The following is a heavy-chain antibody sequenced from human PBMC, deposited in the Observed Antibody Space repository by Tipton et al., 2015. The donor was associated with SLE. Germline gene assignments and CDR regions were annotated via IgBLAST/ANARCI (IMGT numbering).Heavy chain of an antibody. CDR1: GGSISSGGYS. D-gene: IGHD1-26*01. CDR3: ARKKGAIAAFDY. V-gene: IGHV4-30-2*01. J-gene: IGHJ4*02. Sequence: TLSLTCAVPGGSISSGGYSWSWIRQPPGKGLEWIGYIYHSGSTYYNPSLKSRVTISVDRSKNQFSLKLSSVTAADTAVYYCARKKGAIAAFDYWGQGTLVTVSS. CDR2: IYHSGST.